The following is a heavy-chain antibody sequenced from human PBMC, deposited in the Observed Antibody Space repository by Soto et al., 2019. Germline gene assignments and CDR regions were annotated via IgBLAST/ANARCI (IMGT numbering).Heavy chain of an antibody. CDR3: ARIYDSSGEYKYYFDY. CDR1: GGSISSYY. D-gene: IGHD3-22*01. Sequence: PSETLSLTCTVSGGSISSYYGSWIRQPPGKGLEWIGEIYHSGSTNYNPSLKSRVTISVDKSKNQFSLKLSSVTAADTAVYYCARIYDSSGEYKYYFDYWGQGTLVTVSS. V-gene: IGHV4-59*12. CDR2: IYHSGST. J-gene: IGHJ4*02.